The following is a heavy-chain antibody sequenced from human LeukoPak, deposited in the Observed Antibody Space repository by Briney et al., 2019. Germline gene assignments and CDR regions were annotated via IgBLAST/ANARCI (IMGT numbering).Heavy chain of an antibody. CDR3: ARVGYYDSSGTQGDY. CDR2: IIPIFGTA. J-gene: IGHJ4*02. D-gene: IGHD3-22*01. Sequence: GASVTVSCTASGYTFTIYYMHWVRQAPGQGLEWMGGIIPIFGTANYAQKFQGRVTITADESTSTAYMELSSLRSEDTAVYYCARVGYYDSSGTQGDYWGQGTLVTVSS. V-gene: IGHV1-69*13. CDR1: GYTFTIYY.